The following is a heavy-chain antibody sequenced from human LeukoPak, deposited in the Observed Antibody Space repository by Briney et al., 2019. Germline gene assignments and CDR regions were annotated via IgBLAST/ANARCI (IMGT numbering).Heavy chain of an antibody. CDR2: ISGSGGST. J-gene: IGHJ4*02. V-gene: IGHV3-23*01. D-gene: IGHD2-2*02. Sequence: GGSLRLSCAASGLTFSSYAMSWVRHAPGKGLEWVSAISGSGGSTYYADSVKGRFTISRDNSKNTLYLHMNSLRAEDTAVYYCATSSGGYCSSTSCYNNYWGQGTLVTVSS. CDR3: ATSSGGYCSSTSCYNNY. CDR1: GLTFSSYA.